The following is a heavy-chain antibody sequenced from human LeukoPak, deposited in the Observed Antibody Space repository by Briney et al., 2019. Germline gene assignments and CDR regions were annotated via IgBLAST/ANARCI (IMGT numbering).Heavy chain of an antibody. V-gene: IGHV1-18*01. CDR1: GYTFTSYG. Sequence: ASVKVSCKASGYTFTSYGISWVRQAPGQGLEWMGWISAYNGNTNYAQKLQGRVTMTTDTSTSTAYMELRSLRSDDTAVYYCARDGKLVLRIPYYYYYMDVWGKGTTVTVSS. D-gene: IGHD1-7*01. CDR2: ISAYNGNT. CDR3: ARDGKLVLRIPYYYYYMDV. J-gene: IGHJ6*03.